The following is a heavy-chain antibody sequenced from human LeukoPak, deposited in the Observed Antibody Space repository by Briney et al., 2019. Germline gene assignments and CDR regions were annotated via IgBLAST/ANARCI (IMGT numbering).Heavy chain of an antibody. CDR1: GGSISSGSYF. J-gene: IGHJ4*02. CDR2: IYRSGST. CDR3: ARVQAYCSGGSCATFDY. V-gene: IGHV4-61*02. Sequence: PSQTLSLTCTVSGGSISSGSYFWNWIRQPAGKGLEWIGRIYRSGSTNYNPSLKSRVTISVDTSKNQFSLKLSSVTAADTAVYYCARVQAYCSGGSCATFDYWGQGTLVTVSS. D-gene: IGHD2-15*01.